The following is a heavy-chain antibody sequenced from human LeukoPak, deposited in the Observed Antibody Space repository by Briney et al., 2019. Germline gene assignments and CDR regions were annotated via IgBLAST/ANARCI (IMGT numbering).Heavy chain of an antibody. Sequence: GGSLRLSCAASGFTFSSYSMNWVRQAPGKGRGWVSSISSSSSYIYYADSVKGRFTISRDNAKNSLYLQMNSLRAEDTAVYYCTRVIFSGPYFDYWGQGTLVTVSS. CDR1: GFTFSSYS. CDR2: ISSSSSYI. CDR3: TRVIFSGPYFDY. V-gene: IGHV3-21*01. D-gene: IGHD1-26*01. J-gene: IGHJ4*02.